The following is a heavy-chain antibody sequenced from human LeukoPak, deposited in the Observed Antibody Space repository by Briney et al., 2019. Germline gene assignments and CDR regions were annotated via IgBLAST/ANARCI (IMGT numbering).Heavy chain of an antibody. CDR3: VTGGIMLRGVTTPLRDY. J-gene: IGHJ4*02. D-gene: IGHD3-10*01. V-gene: IGHV3-74*01. Sequence: PGGSLRLSCEVSGFTFSDHWMHWIRQVPGKGLVWVSRINGYCNTTTYAGFVKGRCTISRDNAKNTLYLQMNSLSVEDPALYYCVTGGIMLRGVTTPLRDYWGQGPLVPVSS. CDR1: GFTFSDHW. CDR2: INGYCNTT.